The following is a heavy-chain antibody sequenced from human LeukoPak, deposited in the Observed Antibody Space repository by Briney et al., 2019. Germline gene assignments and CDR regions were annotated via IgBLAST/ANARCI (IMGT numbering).Heavy chain of an antibody. D-gene: IGHD6-6*01. J-gene: IGHJ3*01. V-gene: IGHV3-48*01. CDR1: GFTFTTYS. CDR2: ITSTSSTM. CDR3: TREYSSSSGRAFDF. Sequence: GGSLRLSCAASGFTFTTYSMNWVRQAPGKGLEWVSYITSTSSTMYYADSVKGRFTISSDNAKNSLYLQMNSLRGEDTAVYYCTREYSSSSGRAFDFWGQGTMVTVSS.